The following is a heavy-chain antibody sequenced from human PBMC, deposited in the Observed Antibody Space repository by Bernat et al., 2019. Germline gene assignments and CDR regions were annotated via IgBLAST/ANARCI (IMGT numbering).Heavy chain of an antibody. Sequence: QLVESGGGLVKPGESLRLSCAASGFSFSTYSMNWVRQAPGKGREWVSSISNAGGTRYYADTVRGRFSISRDKAENSLFLQMNSLRAEDTAVYYCAARHCSNGVCQFDDWGQGTLVTVSS. D-gene: IGHD2-8*01. CDR1: GFSFSTYS. CDR2: ISNAGGTR. J-gene: IGHJ4*02. V-gene: IGHV3-21*01. CDR3: AARHCSNGVCQFDD.